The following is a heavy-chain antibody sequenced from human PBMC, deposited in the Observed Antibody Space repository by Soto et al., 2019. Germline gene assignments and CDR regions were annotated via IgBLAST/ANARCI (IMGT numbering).Heavy chain of an antibody. D-gene: IGHD6-6*01. J-gene: IGHJ6*02. CDR3: SQYSSSSFYYYGMDV. Sequence: GSLRLSCTASGFTFGDYAMSWFRQAPGKGLEWVGFIRSKAYGGTTEYAASVKGRFTISRDDSKSIAYLQMNSLKTEDTAVYYCSQYSSSSFYYYGMDVWGQGTTVTVSS. CDR1: GFTFGDYA. CDR2: IRSKAYGGTT. V-gene: IGHV3-49*03.